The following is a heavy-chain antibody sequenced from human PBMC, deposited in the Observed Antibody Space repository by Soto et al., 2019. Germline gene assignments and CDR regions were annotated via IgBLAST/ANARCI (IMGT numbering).Heavy chain of an antibody. J-gene: IGHJ5*02. CDR3: ARDTGYVWFDP. CDR1: GDTFTSYY. D-gene: IGHD5-18*01. CDR2: INPHGGST. V-gene: IGHV1-46*01. Sequence: ASVKVSCKAPGDTFTSYYLNWVRQAPGQGLEWMGVINPHGGSTKYAQKFQGRVTMTRDTSRSTVYMELRSLRSEDTAVYYCARDTGYVWFDPWGQGTLVTVSS.